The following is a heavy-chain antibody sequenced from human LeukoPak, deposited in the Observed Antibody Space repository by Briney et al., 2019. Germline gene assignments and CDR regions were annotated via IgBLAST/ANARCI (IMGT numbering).Heavy chain of an antibody. CDR1: GFTFSSYA. J-gene: IGHJ1*01. D-gene: IGHD3-22*01. CDR3: AKGCGYNCYPPTY. CDR2: ISGSGGGT. V-gene: IGHV3-23*01. Sequence: GGSLRLSCAASGFTFSSYAMSWVRQPPGKGREWFSGISGSGGGTYHADSVRGRFTMSRDNSKNILYLQMNSLRAEDTAVYYCAKGCGYNCYPPTYWGQGTLVTVSS.